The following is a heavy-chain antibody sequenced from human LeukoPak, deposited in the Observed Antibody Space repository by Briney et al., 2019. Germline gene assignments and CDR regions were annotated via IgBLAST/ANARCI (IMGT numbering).Heavy chain of an antibody. CDR1: GFTFSSYA. V-gene: IGHV3-30*04. Sequence: PGRSLRLSCVASGFTFSSYAMHWVRQAPGKGLEWVAVISYDGSNKYYADSVKGRFTISRDNSKNTLYLQMNSLRAEDTAVYYCARDRIVATITQGYYYYYMDVWGKGTTVTVSS. D-gene: IGHD5-12*01. CDR3: ARDRIVATITQGYYYYYMDV. J-gene: IGHJ6*03. CDR2: ISYDGSNK.